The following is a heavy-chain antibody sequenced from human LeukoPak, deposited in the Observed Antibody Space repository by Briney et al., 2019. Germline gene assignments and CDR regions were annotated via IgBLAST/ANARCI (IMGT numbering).Heavy chain of an antibody. D-gene: IGHD3-16*01. CDR3: ARDKDYAFDI. Sequence: GGSLRLSCAASGFTFSSYAMSWVRQAPGKGLEWVSAISGSGGSTYYADSVKGRFTISRDNSKNTLYLQMNSLRPEDTAVYYCARDKDYAFDIWGQGTIVTVSS. J-gene: IGHJ3*02. V-gene: IGHV3-23*01. CDR2: ISGSGGST. CDR1: GFTFSSYA.